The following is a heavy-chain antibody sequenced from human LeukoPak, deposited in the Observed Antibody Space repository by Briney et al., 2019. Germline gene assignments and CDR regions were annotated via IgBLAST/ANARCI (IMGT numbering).Heavy chain of an antibody. CDR1: GGSISSYY. V-gene: IGHV4-59*01. Sequence: SETLSLTCTVSGGSISSYYWSRIRQPPGKGLEWIGYIYYSGSTNYNPSLKSRVTISVDTSKNQFSLKLSSVTAADTAVYYCARSRRVSNWFDPWGQGTLVTVSS. CDR2: IYYSGST. J-gene: IGHJ5*02. CDR3: ARSRRVSNWFDP.